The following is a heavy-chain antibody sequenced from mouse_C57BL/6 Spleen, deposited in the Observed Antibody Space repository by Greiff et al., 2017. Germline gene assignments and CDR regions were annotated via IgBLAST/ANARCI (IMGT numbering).Heavy chain of an antibody. CDR2: IVPEDGET. J-gene: IGHJ4*01. Sequence: VQLQQSGAELVKPGASVKLSCTASGFNIQDYYMHWVKQRTEKGLEWIGRIVPEDGETKYAPKLQGKATITADTSANNAYLQLSSRTSEDTAVYYCARMVTTTDFDAMDYWGQGTSVTVSS. CDR3: ARMVTTTDFDAMDY. CDR1: GFNIQDYY. D-gene: IGHD2-2*01. V-gene: IGHV14-2*01.